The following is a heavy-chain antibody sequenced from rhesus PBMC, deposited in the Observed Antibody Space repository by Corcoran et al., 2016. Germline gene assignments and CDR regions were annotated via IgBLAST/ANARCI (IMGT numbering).Heavy chain of an antibody. CDR2: IGGSTGTT. CDR3: ARSGVTATVY. CDR1: GDSISDNS. J-gene: IGHJ4*01. Sequence: QVQLQESGPGLVKPSETLSLICAVSGDSISDNSCIWIRQPPGRGLEWIGYIGGSTGTTYYNPSLKSRVTISRDTSKNQFSLKLSSVTAADTAVYYCARSGVTATVYWGQGVLVTVSS. D-gene: IGHD3-22*01. V-gene: IGHV4-165*02.